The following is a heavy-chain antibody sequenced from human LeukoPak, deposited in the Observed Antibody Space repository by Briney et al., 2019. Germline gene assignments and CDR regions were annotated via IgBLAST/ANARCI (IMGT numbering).Heavy chain of an antibody. CDR1: GYTFTGYY. Sequence: GASVKVSCKASGYTFTGYYMHWVRQAPGQGLEWMGWINTDTGNPTYAQGFTGRFVFSLDTSVSTAYLQISSLKAEDTAVYYCARAVRWLQKDYWGQGTLVTVSS. CDR2: INTDTGNP. V-gene: IGHV7-4-1*02. J-gene: IGHJ4*02. CDR3: ARAVRWLQKDY. D-gene: IGHD5-24*01.